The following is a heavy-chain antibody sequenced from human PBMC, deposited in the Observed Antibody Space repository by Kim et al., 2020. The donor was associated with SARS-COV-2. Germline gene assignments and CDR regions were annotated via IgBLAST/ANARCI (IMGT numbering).Heavy chain of an antibody. J-gene: IGHJ4*02. CDR2: ISPNSGVT. V-gene: IGHV1-2*06. Sequence: ASVKVSCKASGYTFTGYYIHWVRQAPGQGLEWMGQISPNSGVTNYAQKFQGRFTMTRDTSISTAYMQLSRLRSDDTAIYYCARARVAASFVLYWGQGTLV. CDR1: GYTFTGYY. CDR3: ARARVAASFVLY. D-gene: IGHD3-3*01.